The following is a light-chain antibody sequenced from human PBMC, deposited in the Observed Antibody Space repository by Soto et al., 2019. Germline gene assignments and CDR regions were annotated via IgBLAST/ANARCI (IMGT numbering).Light chain of an antibody. Sequence: QSALTQPASVSGSPGQSITISCTGTSSDVGGYNYVSWYQQHPGKAPKLMIYDVSNRPSGVSNRFSGSKSGNTASLTISGLQAKDEADYYCSSYTSSSTLDVFGTGTKLTVL. J-gene: IGLJ1*01. CDR3: SSYTSSSTLDV. V-gene: IGLV2-14*01. CDR2: DVS. CDR1: SSDVGGYNY.